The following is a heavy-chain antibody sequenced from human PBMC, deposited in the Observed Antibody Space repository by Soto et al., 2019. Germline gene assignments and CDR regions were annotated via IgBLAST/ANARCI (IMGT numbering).Heavy chain of an antibody. V-gene: IGHV1-69*13. CDR2: IIPIFGTA. Sequence: SVKVSCKASVGTFSSYAISWVRQAPGQGLEWMGGIIPIFGTANYAQKFQGRVTITADESISTAYMELSSLRSEDTAVYYCARGFLEEYQLPNYNWFDPWGQGTLVTVSS. J-gene: IGHJ5*02. CDR1: VGTFSSYA. CDR3: ARGFLEEYQLPNYNWFDP. D-gene: IGHD2-2*01.